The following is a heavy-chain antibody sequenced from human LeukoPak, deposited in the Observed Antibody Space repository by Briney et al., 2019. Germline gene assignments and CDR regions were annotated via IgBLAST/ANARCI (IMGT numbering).Heavy chain of an antibody. Sequence: SETLSLTCNVSGGSFSNYYWTWIRQAPAKGLEWIGELHPSGSPFYNPSLRSRVTISVDTSNKHISLEMNSVTAADTAVYYCARGEDQDKCGNYWGQGILVTVSS. CDR1: GGSFSNYY. CDR3: ARGEDQDKCGNY. CDR2: LHPSGSP. D-gene: IGHD1-26*01. J-gene: IGHJ4*02. V-gene: IGHV4-34*01.